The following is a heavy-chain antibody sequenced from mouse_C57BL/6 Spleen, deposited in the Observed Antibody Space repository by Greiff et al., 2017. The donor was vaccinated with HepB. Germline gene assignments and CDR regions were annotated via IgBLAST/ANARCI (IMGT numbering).Heavy chain of an antibody. CDR3: ARHEEIYYDYDEGGNWYFDV. J-gene: IGHJ1*03. CDR2: FYPGSGSI. V-gene: IGHV1-62-2*01. Sequence: VQLQQSGAELVKPGASVKLSCKASGYTFTEYTIHWVKQRSGQGLEWIGWFYPGSGSIKYNEKFKDKATLTADKSSSTVYMELSRLTSEDSAVYVCARHEEIYYDYDEGGNWYFDVWGTGTTVTVSS. CDR1: GYTFTEYT. D-gene: IGHD2-4*01.